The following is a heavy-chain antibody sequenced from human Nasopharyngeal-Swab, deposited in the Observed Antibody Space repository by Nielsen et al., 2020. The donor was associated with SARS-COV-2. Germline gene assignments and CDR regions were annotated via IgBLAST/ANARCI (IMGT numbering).Heavy chain of an antibody. J-gene: IGHJ4*02. CDR1: GYTFTSYG. Sequence: ASVKVSCNASGYTFTSYGISWVRQAPGQGLEWMGWISAYNGNTNYAQKLQGSVTMTTDTYTSTAYMEPRSLRSDDTAVYYCARTRIAGQEYYFDYWGQGTLVTVSS. V-gene: IGHV1-18*01. CDR3: ARTRIAGQEYYFDY. D-gene: IGHD6-13*01. CDR2: ISAYNGNT.